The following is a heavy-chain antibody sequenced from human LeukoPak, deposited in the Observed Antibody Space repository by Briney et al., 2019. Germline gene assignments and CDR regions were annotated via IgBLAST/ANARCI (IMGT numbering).Heavy chain of an antibody. CDR2: INHSGST. CDR1: GGSFSGYY. J-gene: IGHJ4*02. CDR3: ARPNYYGSGSYGH. D-gene: IGHD3-10*01. V-gene: IGHV4-34*01. Sequence: SETLSLTCAVHGGSFSGYYWSWIRQPPGKGLEWIGEINHSGSTNYNPSLKSRVTISVDTSKNQFSLKLSSVTAADTAVYYCARPNYYGSGSYGHWGQGTLVTVSS.